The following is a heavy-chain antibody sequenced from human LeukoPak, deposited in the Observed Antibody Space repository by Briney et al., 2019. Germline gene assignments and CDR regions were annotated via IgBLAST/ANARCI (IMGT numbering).Heavy chain of an antibody. D-gene: IGHD1-26*01. V-gene: IGHV3-74*01. J-gene: IGHJ2*01. CDR2: INSDGSKI. Sequence: AGGSLRLSCAASGFTLSRYWMHWVRQAPGEGLVWVSRINSDGSKIDYADFTKGRFTISRDSSKNTLFLQMNTLRAEDTAIYYCAKDRTVGASYWYFDLWGRGTLVTVSS. CDR3: AKDRTVGASYWYFDL. CDR1: GFTLSRYW.